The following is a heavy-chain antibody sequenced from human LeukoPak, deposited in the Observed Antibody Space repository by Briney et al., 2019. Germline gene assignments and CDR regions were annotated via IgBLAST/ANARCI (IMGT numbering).Heavy chain of an antibody. Sequence: GGSLRLSCAASGFTFSSYWMSWVRQAPGKGLEWVANIKQDGSEKYYVDSVKGRFTISRDNAKNSLYLQMNSLRAEDTALYYCAKEYYSGSYGNWFDPWGQGTLVTVSS. D-gene: IGHD1-26*01. V-gene: IGHV3-7*03. CDR1: GFTFSSYW. CDR2: IKQDGSEK. CDR3: AKEYYSGSYGNWFDP. J-gene: IGHJ5*02.